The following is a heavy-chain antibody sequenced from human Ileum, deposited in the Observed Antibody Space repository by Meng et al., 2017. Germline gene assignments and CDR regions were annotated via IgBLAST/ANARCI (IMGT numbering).Heavy chain of an antibody. J-gene: IGHJ4*02. CDR2: VFYSGST. D-gene: IGHD3-16*02. CDR1: GDSLGTHY. V-gene: IGHV4-59*11. Sequence: QLQRHSSGPGLLKPPETLSPAGTVSGDSLGTHYWSWIRQPPGKGLEWIGYVFYSGSTNYNPSLKSRVAISVDTSKNQVSLKLTSVTAADTAVYYCARSFHESSWGSYRYLFGLWGQGALVTVSS. CDR3: ARSFHESSWGSYRYLFGL.